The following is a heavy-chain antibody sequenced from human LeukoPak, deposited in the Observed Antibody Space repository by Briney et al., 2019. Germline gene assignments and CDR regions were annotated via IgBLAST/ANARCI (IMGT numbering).Heavy chain of an antibody. Sequence: SVKVSCKASGGTFSSYSITWVRQAPGQGLEWMGGIMPLFNTANYAQQFQGRVTITTDESTSTAYVELSSLRFEDTAMYYCARVDRYHYYLDVWGKGTTVTVSS. V-gene: IGHV1-69*05. J-gene: IGHJ6*03. CDR2: IMPLFNTA. CDR3: ARVDRYHYYLDV. CDR1: GGTFSSYS.